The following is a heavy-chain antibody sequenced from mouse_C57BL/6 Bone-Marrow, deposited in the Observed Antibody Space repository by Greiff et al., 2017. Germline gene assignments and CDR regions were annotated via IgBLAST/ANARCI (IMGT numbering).Heavy chain of an antibody. CDR1: GYSITSGYY. CDR2: ISYAGSN. Sequence: EVKLQESGPGLVKPSQSLSLTCSVTGYSITSGYYWNWIRQFPGNKLEWMGYISYAGSNNYNPSLKNRISITRDTSKNQFFLKLNSVTPEDTATYYCARDRDGNLSMDYWGQGTSVTVSS. D-gene: IGHD2-1*01. J-gene: IGHJ4*01. CDR3: ARDRDGNLSMDY. V-gene: IGHV3-6*01.